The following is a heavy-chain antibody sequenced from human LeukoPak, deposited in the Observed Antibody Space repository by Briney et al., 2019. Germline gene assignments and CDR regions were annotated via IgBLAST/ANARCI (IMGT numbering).Heavy chain of an antibody. Sequence: PGRSLRLSCAASGFTFDDYAMHWVRQAPGKGLEWVSGISWNSGSIGYADSVKGRFTISRDNAKNSLYLQMNSLRAEDMALYYCAKDTGGGYDSSGYFDYWGQGTLVTVSS. J-gene: IGHJ4*02. CDR1: GFTFDDYA. CDR2: ISWNSGSI. D-gene: IGHD3-22*01. CDR3: AKDTGGGYDSSGYFDY. V-gene: IGHV3-9*03.